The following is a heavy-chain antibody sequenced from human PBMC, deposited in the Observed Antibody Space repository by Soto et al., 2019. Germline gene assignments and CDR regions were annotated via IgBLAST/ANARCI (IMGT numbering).Heavy chain of an antibody. CDR3: AHAYGGRSLY. CDR1: GFSLSTSRVG. D-gene: IGHD1-26*01. J-gene: IGHJ4*02. Sequence: QITLKESGPPLVKPTQTLTLTCTFSGFSLSTSRVGVGWIRQPPGKALEWLAVIYWDDAKTYRPSLKSRLTSTTDTSKNQVALTMTNMDPVDTATYYCAHAYGGRSLYWGQGTLVTVSS. V-gene: IGHV2-5*02. CDR2: IYWDDAK.